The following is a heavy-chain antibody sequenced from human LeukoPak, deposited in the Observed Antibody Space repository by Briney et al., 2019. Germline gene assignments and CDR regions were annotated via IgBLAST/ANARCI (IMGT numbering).Heavy chain of an antibody. D-gene: IGHD1-26*01. CDR1: GFTFSSYG. V-gene: IGHV3-30*02. CDR3: ERALSGSYSRAEY. J-gene: IGHJ4*02. CDR2: IRYDGSNK. Sequence: GGSLRLSCAASGFTFSSYGMHWVRQAPGKGLEWVGFIRYDGSNKYYAYPVKRRFTISRDNSNHTLHLQRNSPTAEATAEYQCERALSGSYSRAEYWGQGNLVTVSS.